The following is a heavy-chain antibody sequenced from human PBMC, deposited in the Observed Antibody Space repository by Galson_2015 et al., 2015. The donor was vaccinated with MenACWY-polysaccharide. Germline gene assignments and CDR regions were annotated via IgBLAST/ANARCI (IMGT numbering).Heavy chain of an antibody. J-gene: IGHJ4*02. V-gene: IGHV3-74*01. D-gene: IGHD2-2*02. CDR2: IKSDRNST. CDR3: ARAGDCGSTSCYTDY. Sequence: SLRLSCAASGFTFSSYWMHWVRQAPGKGLVWVSRIKSDRNSTSYADSVRGRFTISRDNAKNTLYLQMNSLRAEDTAIYYCARAGDCGSTSCYTDYWSQGTLVTVSS. CDR1: GFTFSSYW.